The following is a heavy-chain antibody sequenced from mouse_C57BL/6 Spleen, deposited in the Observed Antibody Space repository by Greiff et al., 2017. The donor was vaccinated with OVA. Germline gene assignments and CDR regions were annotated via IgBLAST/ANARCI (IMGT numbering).Heavy chain of an antibody. J-gene: IGHJ1*03. V-gene: IGHV1-55*01. CDR3: AHYYGSSPWYFDV. D-gene: IGHD1-1*01. CDR1: GYTFTSYW. Sequence: VQLQQPGAELVKPGASVKMSCKASGYTFTSYWITWVKQRPGQGLEWIGDIYPGSGSTNYNEKLKSKATLTVDTSSSTAYMQLSSLTSEDSAVYYCAHYYGSSPWYFDVWGTGTTVTVSS. CDR2: IYPGSGST.